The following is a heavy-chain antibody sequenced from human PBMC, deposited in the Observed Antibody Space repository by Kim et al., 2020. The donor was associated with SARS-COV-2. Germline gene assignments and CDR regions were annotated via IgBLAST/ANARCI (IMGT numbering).Heavy chain of an antibody. CDR3: ARDLYYYGLDV. J-gene: IGHJ6*02. Sequence: STYYADAVKGRFTISRDNSTDALYLQMNSLGAEDTAVYYCARDLYYYGLDVWGQGTTVTVSS. V-gene: IGHV3-53*01. CDR2: ST.